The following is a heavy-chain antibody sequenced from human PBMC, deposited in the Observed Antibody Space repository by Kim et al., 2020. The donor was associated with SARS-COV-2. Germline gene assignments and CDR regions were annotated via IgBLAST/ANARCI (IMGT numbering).Heavy chain of an antibody. D-gene: IGHD3-10*01. J-gene: IGHJ4*02. CDR3: AGHLSRSYYYGSGSYYNAYYFDY. CDR2: IYSGGST. Sequence: GGSLRLSCAASGFTVSSNYMSWVRQAPGKGLEWVSVIYSGGSTYYADSVKGRFTISRDNSKNTLYLQMNSLRAEDTAVYYCAGHLSRSYYYGSGSYYNAYYFDYWGQRTLVTVSS. CDR1: GFTVSSNY. V-gene: IGHV3-53*01.